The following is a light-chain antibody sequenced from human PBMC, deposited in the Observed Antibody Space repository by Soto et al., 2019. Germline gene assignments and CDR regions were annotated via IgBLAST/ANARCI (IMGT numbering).Light chain of an antibody. CDR1: SSDVGGTNY. V-gene: IGLV2-8*01. Sequence: QSALTQPPSASWSPGQSVTISCTGTSSDVGGTNYVSWYQQHPGKAPKLMIYEVSKRPSGVPDRFSGSKSGSTASLTVSGLQAEDEADYYCSSYAGNTIFVLFGGGTKVTVL. CDR2: EVS. CDR3: SSYAGNTIFVL. J-gene: IGLJ2*01.